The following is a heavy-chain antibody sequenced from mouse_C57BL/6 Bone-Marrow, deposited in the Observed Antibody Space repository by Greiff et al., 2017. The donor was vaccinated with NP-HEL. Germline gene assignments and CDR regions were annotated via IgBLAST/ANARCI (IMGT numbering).Heavy chain of an antibody. V-gene: IGHV1-82*01. CDR2: IYPGDGDT. D-gene: IGHD1-1*01. Sequence: VQLQESGPELVKPGASVKISCKASGYAFSSSWMNWVKQRPGKGLEWIGRIYPGDGDTNYNGKFKGKATLTADKSSSTAYMQLSSLTSEDSAVYYCARDYYSSRKAMGYWGQGTSVTVSS. CDR1: GYAFSSSW. J-gene: IGHJ4*01. CDR3: ARDYYSSRKAMGY.